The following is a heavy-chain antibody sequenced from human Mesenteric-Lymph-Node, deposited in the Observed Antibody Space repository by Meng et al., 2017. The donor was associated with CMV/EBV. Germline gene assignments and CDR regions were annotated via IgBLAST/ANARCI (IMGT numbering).Heavy chain of an antibody. CDR3: VKGATFGVTAPDY. J-gene: IGHJ4*02. D-gene: IGHD3-3*01. CDR1: GFSFSTYT. Sequence: GGSLRLSCAASGFSFSTYTMNWVRQAPGKGLEWVSRIRGRDGSASYADSVKGRFTISRDISQNTLYLQMNSLRGEDTAVYHCVKGATFGVTAPDYWGQGTLVTVSS. V-gene: IGHV3-23*01. CDR2: IRGRDGSA.